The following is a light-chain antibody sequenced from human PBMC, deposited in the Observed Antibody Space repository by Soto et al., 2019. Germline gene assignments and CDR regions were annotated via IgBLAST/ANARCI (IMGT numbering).Light chain of an antibody. Sequence: QSALTQPPSASGSPGQSVTIPCTGTSSDVGGYDHVSWYQQHPGKAPKLMIYEVTKRPAGLPDRFSGSKSANTASLTVSGLQAEDEADYFCSSDAGNYNYVFGTGTKLT. CDR2: EVT. CDR3: SSDAGNYNYV. CDR1: SSDVGGYDH. V-gene: IGLV2-8*01. J-gene: IGLJ1*01.